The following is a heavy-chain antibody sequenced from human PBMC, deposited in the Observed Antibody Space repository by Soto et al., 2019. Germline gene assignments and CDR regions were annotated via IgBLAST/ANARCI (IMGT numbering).Heavy chain of an antibody. D-gene: IGHD6-13*01. Sequence: QVQLVESGGGVVQPGRSLRLSCAASGFTFGSYGMHWVRQAPGKGLEWVAVIWYDGSNKYYADSVKGRFTISRDNSKNTLYLQMNSLRAEDTAVYYCARGYSSSWYYFDYWGQGTLVTVSS. CDR3: ARGYSSSWYYFDY. J-gene: IGHJ4*02. V-gene: IGHV3-33*01. CDR1: GFTFGSYG. CDR2: IWYDGSNK.